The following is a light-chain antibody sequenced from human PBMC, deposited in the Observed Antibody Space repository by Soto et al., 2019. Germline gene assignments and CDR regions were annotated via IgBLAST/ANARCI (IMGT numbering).Light chain of an antibody. CDR2: AAS. CDR3: LQHNSYPLT. Sequence: DIQMTQSPSSLSASIVDRVTITCRASQSISSYLGWYQQKPGKAPKRLIYAASSLQSGVPSRFSGSGSGTEFTLTISSLQPEDFATYYCLQHNSYPLTFGGGTKVDIK. CDR1: QSISSY. J-gene: IGKJ4*01. V-gene: IGKV1-17*01.